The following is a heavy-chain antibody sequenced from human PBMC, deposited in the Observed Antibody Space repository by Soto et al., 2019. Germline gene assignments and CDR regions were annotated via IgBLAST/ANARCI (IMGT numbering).Heavy chain of an antibody. J-gene: IGHJ4*02. D-gene: IGHD6-6*01. CDR3: AKVIVLGASTLEY. CDR1: GFMFNHYA. V-gene: IGHV3-23*01. CDR2: ISGSTGTT. Sequence: GGSLRLSCEASGFMFNHYAMAWVRQTPGKGLEWVSVISGSTGTTYYADSVKGRFTISRDNTKNTVYLQMNSLRVEDSALYSCAKVIVLGASTLEYWGPGTRVTVSS.